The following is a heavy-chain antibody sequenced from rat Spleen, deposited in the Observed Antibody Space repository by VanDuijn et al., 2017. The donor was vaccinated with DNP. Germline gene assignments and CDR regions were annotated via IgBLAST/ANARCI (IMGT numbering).Heavy chain of an antibody. Sequence: EVQLVESGGGLVQPGRSLKVSCAASGFTFGDYYMAWVRQAPTKGLEWVASISSVGGTTYYRDSVKGRFTISRDNGRSTLYLQMDNLRSEETATYYCAKGDYWGQGVMVTVSS. CDR2: ISSVGGTT. J-gene: IGHJ2*01. CDR1: GFTFGDYY. V-gene: IGHV5S11*01. CDR3: AKGDY.